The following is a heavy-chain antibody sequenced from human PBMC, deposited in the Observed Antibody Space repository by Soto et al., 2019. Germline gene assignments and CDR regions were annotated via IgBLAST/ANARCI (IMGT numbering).Heavy chain of an antibody. CDR2: IKQDGSEK. CDR1: GFTFSSYW. D-gene: IGHD2-2*01. V-gene: IGHV3-7*01. J-gene: IGHJ6*03. Sequence: EVQLVESGGGLVQPGGSLRLSCAASGFTFSSYWMSWVRQAPGKGLEWVANIKQDGSEKYYVDSVKGRFTISRDNAKNSLYLQMNSLSAEDTAVYYCAREGRVVPAAMGDYYYYYYMDVWGKGTTVTVSS. CDR3: AREGRVVPAAMGDYYYYYYMDV.